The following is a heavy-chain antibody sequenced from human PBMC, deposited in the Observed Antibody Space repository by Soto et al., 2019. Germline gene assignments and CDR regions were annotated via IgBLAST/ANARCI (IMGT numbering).Heavy chain of an antibody. CDR1: GGCISSSCSY. J-gene: IGHJ4*02. Sequence: PSEKPSLTCTVSGGCISSSCSYWGWVRQPQGTGLEWIGTIYYSGSTHYNPSLKSRVTISVDTSKNQFSLKLSSVTAADTAVYYCARNNPIAADSKNDYYLAHWGQGPLVTVS. CDR3: ARNNPIAADSKNDYYLAH. D-gene: IGHD6-25*01. CDR2: IYYSGST. V-gene: IGHV4-39*01.